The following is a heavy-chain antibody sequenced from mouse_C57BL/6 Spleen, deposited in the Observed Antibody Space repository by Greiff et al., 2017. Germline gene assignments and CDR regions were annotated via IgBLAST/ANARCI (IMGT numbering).Heavy chain of an antibody. Sequence: QVQLQQSGPELVKPGASVKISCKASGYAFSSSWMNWVKQRPGKGLEWIGRIYPGDGDTNYNGKFKGQATLTADKSSSTAYMQLSSLTSEDSAVYFCARSVYGYDPWFAYWGQGTLVTVSA. CDR1: GYAFSSSW. J-gene: IGHJ3*01. CDR2: IYPGDGDT. CDR3: ARSVYGYDPWFAY. D-gene: IGHD2-2*01. V-gene: IGHV1-82*01.